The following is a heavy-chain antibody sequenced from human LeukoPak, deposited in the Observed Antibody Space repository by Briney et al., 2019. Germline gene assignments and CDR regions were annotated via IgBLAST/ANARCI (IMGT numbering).Heavy chain of an antibody. CDR2: INWNGDNT. CDR3: ARGFDGNFDY. V-gene: IGHV3-20*04. J-gene: IGHJ4*02. Sequence: GGSLRLSCAASGFTFSSYSMNWVRQAPGRGLEWVSGINWNGDNTDYADSVKGRFTISRDNAKNSLYLQMNSLRAEDTALYYCARGFDGNFDYWGQGALVTVSP. CDR1: GFTFSSYS. D-gene: IGHD3-9*01.